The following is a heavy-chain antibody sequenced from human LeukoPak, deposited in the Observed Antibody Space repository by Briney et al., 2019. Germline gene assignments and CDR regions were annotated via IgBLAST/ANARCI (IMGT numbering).Heavy chain of an antibody. CDR3: ARGPYSSSRGTYYYYMDV. V-gene: IGHV4-59*01. CDR2: IYYSGST. D-gene: IGHD6-13*01. CDR1: GASISSYY. J-gene: IGHJ6*03. Sequence: SETLSLTCTVSGASISSYYCSWIRQSPGKGLEWIGYIYYSGSTNYNPSLKSRVTISLDTSKSQFSLKVSSVTAADTAVYYCARGPYSSSRGTYYYYMDVWGKGTTVTVSS.